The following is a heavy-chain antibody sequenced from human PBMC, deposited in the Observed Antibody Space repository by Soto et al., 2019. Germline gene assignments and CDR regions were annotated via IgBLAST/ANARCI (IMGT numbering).Heavy chain of an antibody. CDR2: IWYDGSNK. V-gene: IGHV3-33*01. CDR1: GFTFSSYG. J-gene: IGHJ4*02. D-gene: IGHD3-3*01. CDR3: AREGIITIFGVVLGGLDY. Sequence: GGSLRLSCAASGFTFSSYGMHWVRQAPGKGLEWVAVIWYDGSNKYYADSVKGRFTISRDNSKNTLYLQMNSLRAEDTAVYYCAREGIITIFGVVLGGLDYWGQGTLVTVSS.